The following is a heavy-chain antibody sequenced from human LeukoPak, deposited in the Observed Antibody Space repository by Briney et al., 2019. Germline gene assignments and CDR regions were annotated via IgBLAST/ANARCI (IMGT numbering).Heavy chain of an antibody. D-gene: IGHD3-10*01. V-gene: IGHV3-30*03. J-gene: IGHJ4*02. CDR1: GFTFSSYA. Sequence: GRSLRLSCAASGFTFSSYAMSWVRQAPGKGLGWVSIISYDGSNKYYADSVKGRFTISRDNSQSTLYLQMNSLRTEGTAIYFCATLRYGSGSYYADYWGQGTQVTVSS. CDR3: ATLRYGSGSYYADY. CDR2: ISYDGSNK.